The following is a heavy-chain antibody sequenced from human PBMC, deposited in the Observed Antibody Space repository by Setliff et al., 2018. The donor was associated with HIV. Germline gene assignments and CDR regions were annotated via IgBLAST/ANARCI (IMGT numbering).Heavy chain of an antibody. CDR3: ARSLREYSYGSPDY. D-gene: IGHD5-18*01. V-gene: IGHV1-3*01. CDR1: GYTFTNHA. CDR2: IIAGNGDT. Sequence: ASVKVSCKASGYTFTNHAMQWVRQAPGQSLEWMGWIIAGNGDTRYSKNFRDRVTFTQDTSASTAYMELSSLRSEDTAIYYCARSLREYSYGSPDYWGPGTRGTVSS. J-gene: IGHJ4*02.